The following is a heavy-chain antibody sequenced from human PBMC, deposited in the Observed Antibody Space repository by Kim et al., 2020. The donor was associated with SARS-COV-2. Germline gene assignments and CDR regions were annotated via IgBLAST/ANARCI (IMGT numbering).Heavy chain of an antibody. CDR3: ARAQYYYDSSVYSYC. CDR2: IKQDGSEK. D-gene: IGHD3-22*01. CDR1: GFTFSSYW. J-gene: IGHJ4*02. V-gene: IGHV3-7*03. Sequence: GGSLRLSCAASGFTFSSYWMSWVRQAPGKGLEWVANIKQDGSEKYYVDSVKGRFTISRDNAKNSLYLQMNSLRAEDTAVYYCARAQYYYDSSVYSYCWGQGALVTVSS.